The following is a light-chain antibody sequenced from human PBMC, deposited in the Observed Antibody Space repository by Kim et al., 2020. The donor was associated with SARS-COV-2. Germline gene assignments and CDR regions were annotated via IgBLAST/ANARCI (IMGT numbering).Light chain of an antibody. V-gene: IGLV3-19*01. CDR3: NSRDSNDNVI. CDR1: SLRSYY. J-gene: IGLJ2*01. CDR2: GKN. Sequence: SSELTQDPAVPVALGQTVRITCQGDSLRSYYATWYQQKPGQAPILVIYGKNNRPSGIPDRFSGSSSGNTASLTITGTQAGDEGDYYCNSRDSNDNVIFGG.